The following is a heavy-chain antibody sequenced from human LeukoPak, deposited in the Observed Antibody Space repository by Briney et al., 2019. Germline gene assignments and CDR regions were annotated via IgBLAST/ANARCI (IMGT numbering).Heavy chain of an antibody. CDR1: GYNFNVYW. CDR3: ARQEYCSGGSCYTWFDP. Sequence: GESLKISCKGSGYNFNVYWIAWVRQMPGKGLEWMGIIYPDDSDVRYSPSFQGQVTISADKSISTAYLQWSGLKASDTAMYYCARQEYCSGGSCYTWFDPWGQGTLVTVSS. CDR2: IYPDDSDV. V-gene: IGHV5-51*01. J-gene: IGHJ5*02. D-gene: IGHD2-15*01.